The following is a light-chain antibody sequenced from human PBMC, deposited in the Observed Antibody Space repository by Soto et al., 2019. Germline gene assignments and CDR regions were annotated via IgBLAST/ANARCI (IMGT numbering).Light chain of an antibody. CDR1: RGISDY. CDR2: ASS. Sequence: VQVTQSPSSLSASVGDRVTITCRASRGISDYLAWYQQKPGKVPKLLIFASSTLQSGVPSRFSGSGSVTDFTLTISNLQPEDVATYYCQKYNSAPWTFGQGSKVDIK. V-gene: IGKV1-27*01. CDR3: QKYNSAPWT. J-gene: IGKJ1*01.